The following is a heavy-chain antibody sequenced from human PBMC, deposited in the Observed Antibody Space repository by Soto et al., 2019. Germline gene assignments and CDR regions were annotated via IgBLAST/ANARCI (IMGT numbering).Heavy chain of an antibody. D-gene: IGHD3-9*01. J-gene: IGHJ5*02. Sequence: SETLSLTCTVSGGSISSYYWSWIRQPPGKGLEWIGYIYYSGSTNYNPSLKSRVTISVDTSKNQFSLKLSSVTAADTAVYYCARDRLANWFDPWGQGTLVTVSS. CDR3: ARDRLANWFDP. CDR1: GGSISSYY. CDR2: IYYSGST. V-gene: IGHV4-59*01.